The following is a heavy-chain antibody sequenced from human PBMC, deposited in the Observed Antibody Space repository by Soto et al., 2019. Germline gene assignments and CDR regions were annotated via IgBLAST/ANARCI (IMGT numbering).Heavy chain of an antibody. J-gene: IGHJ6*02. CDR2: IYYSGST. V-gene: IGHV4-59*01. Sequence: SETLSLTCTVSGGSISDYFWSGIRQPPGKGLEWIGYIYYSGSTNYNPSLKSRVIISVDTSTSTVYMELSSLRSEDTAVYYCARDYDSSGYPRYYYYYGMDVWGQGTTVTVSS. D-gene: IGHD3-22*01. CDR1: GGSISDYF. CDR3: ARDYDSSGYPRYYYYYGMDV.